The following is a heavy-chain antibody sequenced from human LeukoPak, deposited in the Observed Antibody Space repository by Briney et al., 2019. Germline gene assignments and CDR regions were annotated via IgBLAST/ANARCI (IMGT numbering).Heavy chain of an antibody. D-gene: IGHD6-19*01. CDR1: GFTFSSYS. V-gene: IGHV3-21*01. Sequence: GGSLRLSCAASGFTFSSYSMNWVRQAPGKGLEWVSSISSSSSYIYYADSVKGRFTISRDNAKNSLYLQMNSLRAEDTAVYYCASPLVVLAVAGTKVDYWGQGTLVTVSS. CDR2: ISSSSSYI. J-gene: IGHJ4*02. CDR3: ASPLVVLAVAGTKVDY.